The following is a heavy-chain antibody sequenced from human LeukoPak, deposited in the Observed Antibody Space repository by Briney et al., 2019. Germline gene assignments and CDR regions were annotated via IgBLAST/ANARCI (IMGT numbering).Heavy chain of an antibody. V-gene: IGHV3-21*01. D-gene: IGHD6-13*01. CDR1: GFTFSSYS. CDR2: ISSSSSYI. CDR3: AREIAAAGTSIWFDP. Sequence: PGGSLRLSCAASGFTFSSYSMNWVRQAPGKGLEWVSSISSSSSYIYYADSVKGRSTISRDNAKNSLYLQMNSLRAEDTAVYYCAREIAAAGTSIWFDPWGQGTLVTVSS. J-gene: IGHJ5*02.